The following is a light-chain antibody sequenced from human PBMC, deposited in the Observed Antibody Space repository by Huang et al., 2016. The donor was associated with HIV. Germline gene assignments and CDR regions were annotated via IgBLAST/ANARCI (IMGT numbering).Light chain of an antibody. CDR1: QGVSNS. Sequence: DIQMTQSPSSLSASVGDRVTITCRASQGVSNSLAWYQQKPGKAAKLLLYDASKLESDVPSRLSGSGSVTDYTLTISSLQPEEFATYYCQQYYSSPLYTFGQGTKLEIK. V-gene: IGKV1-NL1*01. J-gene: IGKJ2*01. CDR3: QQYYSSPLYT. CDR2: DAS.